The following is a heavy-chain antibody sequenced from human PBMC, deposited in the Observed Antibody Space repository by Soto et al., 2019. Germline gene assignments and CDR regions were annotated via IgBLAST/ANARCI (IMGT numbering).Heavy chain of an antibody. J-gene: IGHJ4*02. CDR3: ASTRFSIGDRYYDY. D-gene: IGHD4-17*01. V-gene: IGHV4-59*01. CDR2: IYYSGST. CDR1: GGSISSYY. Sequence: SETLSLTCTVSGGSISSYYWSWIRQPPGKGLEWIGYIYYSGSTNYNPSLKSRVTISVDTSKNQFSLKLSSETAADTAVYYCASTRFSIGDRYYDYWGQGTLVTVSS.